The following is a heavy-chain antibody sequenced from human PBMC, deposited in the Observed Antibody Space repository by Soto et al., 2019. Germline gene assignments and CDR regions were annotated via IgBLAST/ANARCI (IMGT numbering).Heavy chain of an antibody. J-gene: IGHJ5*02. CDR2: IYYTGTT. Sequence: PSATLSRTCTVSGGSFRSGSYYWSWIRHHPGKGLEWIGYIYYTGTTYYSPSRESRVAISVDTSQNQFALKLGAVTAADTAVYFCASASISRCVDRSCPAWLDPWGQGTLVTVSS. D-gene: IGHD1-26*01. CDR1: GGSFRSGSYY. V-gene: IGHV4-31*03. CDR3: ASASISRCVDRSCPAWLDP.